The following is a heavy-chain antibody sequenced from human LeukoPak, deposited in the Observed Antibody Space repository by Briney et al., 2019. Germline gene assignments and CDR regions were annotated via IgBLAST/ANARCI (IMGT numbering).Heavy chain of an antibody. V-gene: IGHV3-73*01. J-gene: IGHJ4*02. CDR1: VFTFSGSA. Sequence: GGSLRLSCAASVFTFSGSAMHWVRQASGKGLALFGRVRSKANSYATTYAASVEGRFTISRDDSKNTAYLQMNSLKTEDTALYYCTSKDYWGQGTLVTVSS. CDR3: TSKDY. CDR2: VRSKANSYAT.